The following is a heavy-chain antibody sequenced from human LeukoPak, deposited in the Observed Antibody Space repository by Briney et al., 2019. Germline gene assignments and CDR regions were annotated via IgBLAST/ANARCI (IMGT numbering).Heavy chain of an antibody. CDR2: IYYSGSS. Sequence: SQTLSLTCTVSGGSISSGDYHWNRIRQPPGKGLEWIGYIYYSGSSYYNPSLESRVTFSVDTSKNHFSLKLDSVTAADTAVYYCARWGLVLTSGFDSWGQGTLVTVSS. CDR1: GGSISSGDYH. CDR3: ARWGLVLTSGFDS. V-gene: IGHV4-30-4*01. D-gene: IGHD4/OR15-4a*01. J-gene: IGHJ5*01.